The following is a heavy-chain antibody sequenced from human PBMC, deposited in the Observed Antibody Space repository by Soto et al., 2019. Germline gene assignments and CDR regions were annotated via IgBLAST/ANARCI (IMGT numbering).Heavy chain of an antibody. V-gene: IGHV3-64*01. D-gene: IGHD5-12*01. Sequence: EVQLVESGGGLVQPGGSLRLSCAASGFTFSSYAMHWVRQAPGKGLEYVSAISSNGGSTYYANSVKGRFTISRDNSKNTLYLQMRSLRAEDMAVYYCARRDGYNLDYWGQGTLVTVSS. CDR2: ISSNGGST. J-gene: IGHJ4*02. CDR1: GFTFSSYA. CDR3: ARRDGYNLDY.